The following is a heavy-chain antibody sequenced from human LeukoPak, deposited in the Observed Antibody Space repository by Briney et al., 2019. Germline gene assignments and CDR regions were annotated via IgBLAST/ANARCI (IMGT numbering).Heavy chain of an antibody. CDR1: GGSISSSSYY. D-gene: IGHD6-13*01. Sequence: SETLSLTCTVSGGSISSSSYYWGWIRQPPGKGLEWIGSIYYSGSTYYNPSLKSRVTISVDTSKNQFSLKLSSVTAADTAVYYCATQYSSSENWFDPLGQGTLVTVSS. J-gene: IGHJ5*02. CDR3: ATQYSSSENWFDP. CDR2: IYYSGST. V-gene: IGHV4-39*01.